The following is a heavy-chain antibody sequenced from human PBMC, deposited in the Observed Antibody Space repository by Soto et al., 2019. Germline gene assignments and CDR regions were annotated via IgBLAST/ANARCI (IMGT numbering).Heavy chain of an antibody. D-gene: IGHD5-12*01. V-gene: IGHV5-51*01. CDR1: GYSFTTYW. Sequence: GESLKISCTGSGYSFTTYWLAWVRQMPGKGLEYMGIIYPGDSDARYSPSFQGQVTISADKSISTAYLQWTSLKASDTAIYYCARSRVSTPRLEDPFDVWGQGTMVTISS. CDR3: ARSRVSTPRLEDPFDV. CDR2: IYPGDSDA. J-gene: IGHJ3*01.